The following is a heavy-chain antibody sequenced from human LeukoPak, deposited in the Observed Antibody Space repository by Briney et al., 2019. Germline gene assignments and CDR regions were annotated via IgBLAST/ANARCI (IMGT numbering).Heavy chain of an antibody. J-gene: IGHJ4*02. D-gene: IGHD2-15*01. CDR2: ITPNSGDT. CDR3: ARRYCSGGRYKYYFDY. V-gene: IGHV1-2*02. Sequence: ASVKVSCKASGYTFTDYHMHWVRQAPGQGLEWMGWITPNSGDTDSAQKFQGRVTMTRDTSISTAYMELSRLRSDDTAVYYCARRYCSGGRYKYYFDYWGQGTLVTVSS. CDR1: GYTFTDYH.